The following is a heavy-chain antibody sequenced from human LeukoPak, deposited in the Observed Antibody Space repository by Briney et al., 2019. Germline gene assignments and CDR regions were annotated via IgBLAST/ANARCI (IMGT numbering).Heavy chain of an antibody. D-gene: IGHD3-22*01. J-gene: IGHJ1*01. Sequence: PSETLSLTCAVSDDSIRNNYYCGGIRQPPGKGLEWIGSIYHSGSTYYNPSHKSRVTISADTSKNQFSLKVNSVTAADTAVYYCARRPGVRGYSGLVYFQYWGQGTLVIVSS. V-gene: IGHV4-38-2*01. CDR1: DDSIRNNYY. CDR3: ARRPGVRGYSGLVYFQY. CDR2: IYHSGST.